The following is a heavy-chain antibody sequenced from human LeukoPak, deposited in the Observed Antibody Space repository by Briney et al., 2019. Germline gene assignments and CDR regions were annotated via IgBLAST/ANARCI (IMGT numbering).Heavy chain of an antibody. V-gene: IGHV3-23*01. Sequence: GGSLRLSCAASGFTFSNYGMSWVRQAPGKGLEWVSAISGSGGSTYYADSVKGRFTISRDNSKNTLNLQMNSLRAEDTAVYYCARAVAGHYYFDYWGQGTLVTVSS. J-gene: IGHJ4*02. CDR2: ISGSGGST. CDR1: GFTFSNYG. D-gene: IGHD6-19*01. CDR3: ARAVAGHYYFDY.